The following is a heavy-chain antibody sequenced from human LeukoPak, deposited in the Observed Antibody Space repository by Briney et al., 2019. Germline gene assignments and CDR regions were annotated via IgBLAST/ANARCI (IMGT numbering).Heavy chain of an antibody. J-gene: IGHJ4*02. CDR2: ISSSGSTI. V-gene: IGHV3-11*01. CDR1: GFTFSDSY. Sequence: GGSLRLSCAASGFTFSDSYMSWIRQAPGKGLEYISYISSSGSTIYYADSVKGRFTLSRDNAKNSLSLEMNSLRAEDAAVYYCARGKYSFDYWGQGTLVTVSS. CDR3: ARGKYSFDY.